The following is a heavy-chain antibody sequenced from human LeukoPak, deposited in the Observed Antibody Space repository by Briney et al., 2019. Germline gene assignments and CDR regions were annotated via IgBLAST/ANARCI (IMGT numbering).Heavy chain of an antibody. CDR1: GFTFSSYA. CDR2: ISGSGGST. CDR3: AKDASAMSNLRFLEWLSPNYFDY. J-gene: IGHJ4*02. Sequence: GGSLRLSCAASGFTFSSYAMSWVRQAPGKGLEWVSAISGSGGSTYYADSVKGRFTISRDNSKNTLYLQMNSLRAEDTAVYYCAKDASAMSNLRFLEWLSPNYFDYWGQGTLVTVSS. D-gene: IGHD3-3*01. V-gene: IGHV3-23*01.